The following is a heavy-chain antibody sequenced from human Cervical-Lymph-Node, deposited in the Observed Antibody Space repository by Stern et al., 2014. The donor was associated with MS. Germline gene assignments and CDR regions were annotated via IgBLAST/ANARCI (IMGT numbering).Heavy chain of an antibody. J-gene: IGHJ6*02. Sequence: EDQLVESGGGLVQPGGSLRLSCAASGFTVSSNYMSWVRQAPGKGLEWVSVIYSGGSTYYADSVKGRFTISRDNSKNTLYLQMNSLRAEDTAVYYCASIFYYYYGMDVWGQGTTVTVSS. CDR2: IYSGGST. CDR1: GFTVSSNY. CDR3: ASIFYYYYGMDV. V-gene: IGHV3-66*01.